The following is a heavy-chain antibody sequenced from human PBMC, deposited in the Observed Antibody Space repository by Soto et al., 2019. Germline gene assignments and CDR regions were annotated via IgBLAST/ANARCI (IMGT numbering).Heavy chain of an antibody. Sequence: QTLSLTCVISGDSVSSNSAAWNWIRQSPSRGLEWLGRTYYRSKWYNDYAVSVKSRITINPDTSKNQFSLQLNSVTPEDTAVYYCARALNYDILTGPPPYYYYYYMDVWGKGTTVTVSS. CDR2: TYYRSKWYN. V-gene: IGHV6-1*01. J-gene: IGHJ6*03. CDR1: GDSVSSNSAA. CDR3: ARALNYDILTGPPPYYYYYYMDV. D-gene: IGHD3-9*01.